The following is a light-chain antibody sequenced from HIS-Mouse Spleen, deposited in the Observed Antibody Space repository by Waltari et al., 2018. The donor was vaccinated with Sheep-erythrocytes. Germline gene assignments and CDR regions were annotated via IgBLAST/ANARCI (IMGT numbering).Light chain of an antibody. V-gene: IGKV4-1*01. CDR2: WAS. CDR1: QSVLYSSNNKNY. J-gene: IGKJ1*01. CDR3: QQYYSTPPAWT. Sequence: DIVMTQSPDSLAVSLGERATSNCKSSQSVLYSSNNKNYLAWYQQKPGQPPKLLIYWASTRESGVPDRFSGSGSGTDFTLTISSLQAEDVAVYYCQQYYSTPPAWTFGQGTKVEIK.